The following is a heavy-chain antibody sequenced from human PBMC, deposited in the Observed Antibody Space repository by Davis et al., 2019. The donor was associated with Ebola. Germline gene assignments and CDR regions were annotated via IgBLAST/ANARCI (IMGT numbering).Heavy chain of an antibody. D-gene: IGHD4-17*01. J-gene: IGHJ3*02. V-gene: IGHV3-33*01. CDR1: GFNFNTHG. CDR2: IWANGDHR. Sequence: GESLKISCAASGFNFNTHGMHWVRQAPGKGLEWVAFIWANGDHRDYADSVKGRFTISRDNSKNTLDLQMNSLRDEDTSVYFCARSRVTGSYGDYFRAFDIWGQGTMVTVSS. CDR3: ARSRVTGSYGDYFRAFDI.